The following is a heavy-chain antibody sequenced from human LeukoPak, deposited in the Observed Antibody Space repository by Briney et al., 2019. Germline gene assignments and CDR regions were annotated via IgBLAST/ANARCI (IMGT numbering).Heavy chain of an antibody. CDR2: ISQTGSA. V-gene: IGHV4-34*01. J-gene: IGHJ6*03. CDR3: ARSAAYYYYYMDV. Sequence: KPSETLSLTCAVSGESLSTYFWSWIHQSPGKGLEWIGEISQTGSANYNPSLKNRVTLSLDTSKNQFSLQLTSMTAADTAIYFCARSAAYYYYYMDVWANGTTVTVSS. D-gene: IGHD6-25*01. CDR1: GESLSTYF.